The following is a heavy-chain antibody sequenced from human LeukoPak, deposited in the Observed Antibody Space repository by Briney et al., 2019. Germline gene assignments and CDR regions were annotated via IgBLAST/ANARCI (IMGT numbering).Heavy chain of an antibody. CDR3: GVVADDFDY. CDR1: GYTFTGYY. Sequence: EASVKVSCKASGYTFTGYYMHWVRQAPGQGLEWMGGIIPIFGTANYAQKFQGRVTITADESTSTAYMELSSLRSEDTAVYYCGVVADDFDYWGQGTLVTVSS. V-gene: IGHV1-69*13. CDR2: IIPIFGTA. D-gene: IGHD5-12*01. J-gene: IGHJ4*02.